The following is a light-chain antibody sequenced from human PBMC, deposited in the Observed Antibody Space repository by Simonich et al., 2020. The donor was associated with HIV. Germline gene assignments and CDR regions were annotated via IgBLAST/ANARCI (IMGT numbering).Light chain of an antibody. CDR3: QQYYDTPYT. V-gene: IGKV4-1*01. Sequence: DIVMTQSPDSLAVSLGERATINCNTSQSVFYSSNNNNYLAWYQHKPGQPPKLLIYWASTRESGVPDRXXGSGSGTDFTXXISSLQAEDLAVYYCQQYYDTPYTFGQGTKLEIK. J-gene: IGKJ2*01. CDR1: QSVFYSSNNNNY. CDR2: WAS.